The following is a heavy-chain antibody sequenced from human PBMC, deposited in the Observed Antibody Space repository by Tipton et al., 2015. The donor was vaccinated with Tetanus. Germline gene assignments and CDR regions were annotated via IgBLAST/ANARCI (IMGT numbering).Heavy chain of an antibody. D-gene: IGHD3-3*01. Sequence: RSLRLSCVGSGFTFGHHALHWVRQAPGKGLEWVAVISFDGADHYYADSVKGRLTMSRDNSKNSLYLQMNGLRDDDTAVYFCARDFRPIFGVAHPFDSWGQGTLVTVSS. CDR2: ISFDGADH. CDR3: ARDFRPIFGVAHPFDS. J-gene: IGHJ5*01. V-gene: IGHV3-30*07. CDR1: GFTFGHHA.